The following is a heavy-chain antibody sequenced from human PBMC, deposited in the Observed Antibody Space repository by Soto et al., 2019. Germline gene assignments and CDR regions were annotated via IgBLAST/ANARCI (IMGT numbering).Heavy chain of an antibody. CDR3: ARGGGPYVWFNEF. D-gene: IGHD3-16*01. V-gene: IGHV1-69*01. CDR1: GGLFSSFA. J-gene: IGHJ1*01. CDR2: IIPVFGTT. Sequence: QEQLVQSGAEVKKPGSSVKVSCKDSGGLFSSFAISWVRQAPGQGLEWMGGIIPVFGTTNYAQKFQGRVTITADESTNTAYMELSSLTSDDTAMYYCARGGGPYVWFNEFWGQDTQVTVSS.